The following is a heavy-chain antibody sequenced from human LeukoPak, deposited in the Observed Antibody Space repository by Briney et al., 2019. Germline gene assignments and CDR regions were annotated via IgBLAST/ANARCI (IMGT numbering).Heavy chain of an antibody. D-gene: IGHD3-22*01. V-gene: IGHV3-48*03. CDR1: GFTFTSYE. CDR3: ARVGDYYDSSGYYRGFDY. Sequence: GGSLRLSCAASGFTFTSYELNWVRQAPGKGLEWVSYISSSGRTIYYADSVKGRFTISRDNAKNSLYLQMNSLRAEDTAVYYCARVGDYYDSSGYYRGFDYWGQGTLVTVSS. CDR2: ISSSGRTI. J-gene: IGHJ4*02.